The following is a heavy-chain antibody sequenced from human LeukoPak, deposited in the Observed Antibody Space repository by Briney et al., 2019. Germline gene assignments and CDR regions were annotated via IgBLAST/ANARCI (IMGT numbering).Heavy chain of an antibody. CDR3: AREGLIAAAGGPEFVY. CDR2: INHSGST. D-gene: IGHD6-13*01. J-gene: IGHJ4*02. Sequence: SETLSLTCAVYGGSFSGYYWSWIRQPPGKGLEWIGEINHSGSTNYNPSLKSRVTISVDTSKNQFSLKLSSVTAADTAVYYCAREGLIAAAGGPEFVYWGQGTLVTVSS. CDR1: GGSFSGYY. V-gene: IGHV4-34*01.